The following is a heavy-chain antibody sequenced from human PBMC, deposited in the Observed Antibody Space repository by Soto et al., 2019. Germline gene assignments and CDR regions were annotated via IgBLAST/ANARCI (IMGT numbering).Heavy chain of an antibody. CDR1: SGSFGGYY. D-gene: IGHD3-16*01. CDR2: IYHGLSI. J-gene: IGHJ4*02. CDR3: ARHGGYYFDY. Sequence: PSETLSLTCAVYSGSFGGYYWSWIRQPPGKGLEWIGEIYHGLSIVYNPSLKSRVTISGDSSKNQFSLKLSSVTAADTAVYYCARHGGYYFDYWGQGTLVTVSS. V-gene: IGHV4-34*01.